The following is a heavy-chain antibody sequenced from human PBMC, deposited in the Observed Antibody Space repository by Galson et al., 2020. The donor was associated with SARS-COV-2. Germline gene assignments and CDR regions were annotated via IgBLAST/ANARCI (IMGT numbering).Heavy chain of an antibody. CDR1: GFTFDDSA. CDR3: AISPLDAFDI. V-gene: IGHV3-9*01. CDR2: ISWNSGSI. J-gene: IGHJ3*02. Sequence: SLKISCAASGFTFDDSAMHWVRQAPGKGLEWVSGISWNSGSIGYADSVKGRFTIPRDNAKNSLYLQMNSLRAEDTALYYCAISPLDAFDIWGQGTMVTVAS.